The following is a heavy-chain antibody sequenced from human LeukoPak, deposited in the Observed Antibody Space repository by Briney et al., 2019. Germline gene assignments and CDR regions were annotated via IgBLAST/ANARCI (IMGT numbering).Heavy chain of an antibody. CDR2: ISTYNGNT. CDR1: GYTFTGYY. D-gene: IGHD2-8*01. Sequence: ASVKVSCKASGYTFTGYYMHWVRQAPGQGLEWMGWISTYNGNTNYAQKVQGRVTMTTDTSTTTAYMELRSLRSDDTAVYYCARGVRVSRSDAHDIWGQGTMVTVSS. CDR3: ARGVRVSRSDAHDI. J-gene: IGHJ3*02. V-gene: IGHV1-18*04.